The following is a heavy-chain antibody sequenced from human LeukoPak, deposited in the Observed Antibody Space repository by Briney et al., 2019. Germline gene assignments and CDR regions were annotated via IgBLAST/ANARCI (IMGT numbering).Heavy chain of an antibody. D-gene: IGHD3-10*01. CDR1: GDSVSSSSAA. V-gene: IGHV6-1*01. CDR3: AREYITMVRRVIRYFDY. CDR2: TNYRSKWYN. J-gene: IGHJ4*02. Sequence: PSHTLSLTCATSGDSVSSSSAAWNWIRQSPSRGLEWLGRTNYRSKWYNDYAVSVKSRITINPDTFKSQFSLQLNSVSPEDTAEYYCAREYITMVRRVIRYFDYWGQGTLVSVSS.